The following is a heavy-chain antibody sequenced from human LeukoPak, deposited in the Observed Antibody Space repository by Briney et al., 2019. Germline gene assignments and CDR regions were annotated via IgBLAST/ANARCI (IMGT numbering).Heavy chain of an antibody. V-gene: IGHV1-24*01. D-gene: IGHD2-2*01. CDR3: ARDPYCSSTSCYEGYGMDV. CDR2: FDPEDGET. CDR1: GYTLTELS. J-gene: IGHJ6*02. Sequence: ASVKVSCKVSGYTLTELSMHWVRQAPGKGLEWMGGFDPEDGETIYAQKFQGRVTMTEDTSTDTAYMELSSLRSEDTAVYYCARDPYCSSTSCYEGYGMDVWGQGTTVTVSS.